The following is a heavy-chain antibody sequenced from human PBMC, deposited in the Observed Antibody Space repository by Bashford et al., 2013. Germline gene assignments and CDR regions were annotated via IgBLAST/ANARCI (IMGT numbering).Heavy chain of an antibody. Sequence: WVRQAPGQGLEWMGWISPDSGGTNYAQKFQGRVTMTRDTSISTAYMELSRLTSDDTAVYYCARGDSSSWYDYWGQGTLVTVSS. J-gene: IGHJ4*02. CDR2: ISPDSGGT. V-gene: IGHV1-2*02. CDR3: ARGDSSSWYDY. D-gene: IGHD6-13*01.